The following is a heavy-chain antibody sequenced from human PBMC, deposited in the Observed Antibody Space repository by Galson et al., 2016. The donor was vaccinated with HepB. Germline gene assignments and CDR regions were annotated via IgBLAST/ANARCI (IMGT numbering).Heavy chain of an antibody. CDR1: GGSISSYY. CDR2: IFNSGST. D-gene: IGHD1-26*01. CDR3: ARGGRGSN. Sequence: SETLSLTCTVSGGSISSYYWSWIRQPPGKGLEWIGFIFNSGSTNYNPSLKSRVTISVDTSKNQFSLKLSSVTAADTAVYYCARGGRGSNWGQGTLVTVSS. V-gene: IGHV4-59*01. J-gene: IGHJ4*02.